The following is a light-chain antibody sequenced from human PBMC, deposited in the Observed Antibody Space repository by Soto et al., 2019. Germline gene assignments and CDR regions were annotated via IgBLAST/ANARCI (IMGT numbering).Light chain of an antibody. Sequence: DIVMTQSPLSLPVTPGEPASISCRSSQSLLYSNGYNYLDWYLQKPGQSPQLLIYLGSNRASGVPDRFSGSGSCTDFTLKISRVEAEDVGVYYCMQALQTPRTFGPGTKVDIK. CDR3: MQALQTPRT. CDR1: QSLLYSNGYNY. CDR2: LGS. J-gene: IGKJ3*01. V-gene: IGKV2-28*01.